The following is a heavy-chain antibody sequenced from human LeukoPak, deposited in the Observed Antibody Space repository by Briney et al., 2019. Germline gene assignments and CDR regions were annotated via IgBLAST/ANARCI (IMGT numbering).Heavy chain of an antibody. Sequence: ASVKVSCKASGYTFTSYYMHWVRQAPGQGLEWMGIINPSGGSTSYAQKFQGRVTMTRDTSTSTAYMELRSLRSDDTAVYYCARDRGQRLVLLDYWGQGTLVTVSS. CDR3: ARDRGQRLVLLDY. J-gene: IGHJ4*02. D-gene: IGHD3-9*01. V-gene: IGHV1-46*01. CDR2: INPSGGST. CDR1: GYTFTSYY.